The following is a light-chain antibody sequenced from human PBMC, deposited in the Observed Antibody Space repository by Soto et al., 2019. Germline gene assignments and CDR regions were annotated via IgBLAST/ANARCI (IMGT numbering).Light chain of an antibody. CDR1: QSIGQW. CDR2: DAS. Sequence: DIQMTQSPSTLSASVGDRVVITCRASQSIGQWLAWYQQKPGKAPRFLIYDASTLESGVPSRFSGSGSGTEFTLTISSLQPDDFATFYFQQYSTFPRTFGQGTKVDI. CDR3: QQYSTFPRT. V-gene: IGKV1-5*01. J-gene: IGKJ1*01.